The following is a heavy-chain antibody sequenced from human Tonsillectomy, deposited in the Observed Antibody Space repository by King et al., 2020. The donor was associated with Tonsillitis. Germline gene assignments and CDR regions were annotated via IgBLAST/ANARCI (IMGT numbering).Heavy chain of an antibody. J-gene: IGHJ1*01. CDR1: GFTFRDYY. V-gene: IGHV3-11*01. CDR2: SSGTGSSI. CDR3: ARDPTPHTTAWYRYFQH. D-gene: IGHD1-1*01. Sequence: VQLVESGGGLVKPGGSLRLSCAASGFTFRDYYMTWIRQPPGKGLEWISYSSGTGSSIFYTDSVKGRFSISRDNAKNSLYLQMNNLRAEDAGVYYCARDPTPHTTAWYRYFQHWGHGTLVTVSS.